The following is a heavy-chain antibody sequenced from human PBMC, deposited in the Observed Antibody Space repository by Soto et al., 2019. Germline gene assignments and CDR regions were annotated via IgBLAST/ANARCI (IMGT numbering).Heavy chain of an antibody. CDR2: IKSQTDGGTT. V-gene: IGHV3-15*07. D-gene: IGHD3-10*01. J-gene: IGHJ4*02. CDR3: TTLGIYGSGSYYII. CDR1: GFNVNNAW. Sequence: GGSLRLSCAPSGFNVNNAWMNWVRQAPGKGLEWVGRIKSQTDGGTTDFAAPVRGRFTISRDDSKNTLYLQMNSLKTEDTAVYYCTTLGIYGSGSYYIIWGQGTLVTVSS.